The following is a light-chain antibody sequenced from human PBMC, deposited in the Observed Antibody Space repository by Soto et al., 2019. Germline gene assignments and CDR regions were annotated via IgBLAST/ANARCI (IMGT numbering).Light chain of an antibody. J-gene: IGLJ2*01. CDR1: RSDVGGYIY. V-gene: IGLV2-14*01. CDR2: EVT. CDR3: SSYTSGSTVI. Sequence: QSVLTQPASVSGSPEQSITISCTGTRSDVGGYIYVSWYQHHPGKAPKLLIYEVTNRPAEVSNRFSGSKSGITASLTISGLQSEDEADYYCSSYTSGSTVIFGGGTKLTVL.